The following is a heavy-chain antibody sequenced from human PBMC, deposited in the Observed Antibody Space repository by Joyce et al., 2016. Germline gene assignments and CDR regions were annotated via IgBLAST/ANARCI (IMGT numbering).Heavy chain of an antibody. V-gene: IGHV1-69*01. J-gene: IGHJ6*02. CDR2: IMPIVGTA. CDR3: ARVVSGSYYFVMDV. D-gene: IGHD3-10*01. CDR1: GGTFSSYK. Sequence: QVQLLQSGAEVKKPGSSVNVSCKASGGTFSSYKISWVRQAPGQGLEWMGGIMPIVGTANIAQKFQGRLTITADESSSTAYMELSSLRSEDTAVYYCARVVSGSYYFVMDVWGQGTTVTVSS.